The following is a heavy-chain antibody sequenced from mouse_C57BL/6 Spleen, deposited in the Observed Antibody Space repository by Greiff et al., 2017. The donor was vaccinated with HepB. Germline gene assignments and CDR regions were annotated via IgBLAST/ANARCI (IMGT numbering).Heavy chain of an antibody. CDR2: IHPSDSDT. Sequence: QVHVKQPGAELVKPGASVKVSCKASGYTFTSYWMHWVKQRPGQGLEWIGRIHPSDSDTNYNQKFKGKATLTVDKSSSTAYMQLSSLTSEDSAVYYCAIRGGNPRRDAMDYWGQGTSVTVSS. CDR3: AIRGGNPRRDAMDY. CDR1: GYTFTSYW. D-gene: IGHD2-1*01. V-gene: IGHV1-74*01. J-gene: IGHJ4*01.